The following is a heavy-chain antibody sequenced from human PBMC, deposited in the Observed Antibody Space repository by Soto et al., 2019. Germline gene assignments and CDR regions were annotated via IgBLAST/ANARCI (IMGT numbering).Heavy chain of an antibody. D-gene: IGHD6-13*01. J-gene: IGHJ4*02. CDR3: ARGTSWQLPFDY. CDR2: ISYSGSA. Sequence: PXETLSLTCTVSSDSISSYYWSWIRQPLGKRLEWIGYISYSGSAGYNPSLKSRVTISGDTSKNQFSLKVSSVTAADTAVYYCARGTSWQLPFDYWGQGTLVTVSS. CDR1: SDSISSYY. V-gene: IGHV4-59*01.